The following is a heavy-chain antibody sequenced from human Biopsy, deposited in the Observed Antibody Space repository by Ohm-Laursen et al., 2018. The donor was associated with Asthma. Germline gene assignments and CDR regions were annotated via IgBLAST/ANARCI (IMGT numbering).Heavy chain of an antibody. CDR1: GFTFRSYA. D-gene: IGHD3-3*01. CDR3: ARDVMEWYLPAFDF. J-gene: IGHJ4*02. CDR2: GGSYYDGGLK. V-gene: IGHV3-30-3*01. Sequence: SLRLSCAASGFTFRSYAVHWVRQAPGKGLEWVAVGGSYYDGGLKYYADSVNGRFTVSRDDSKNTLYLQMNSLRPDDTAVYYCARDVMEWYLPAFDFWGQGTLVTVSS.